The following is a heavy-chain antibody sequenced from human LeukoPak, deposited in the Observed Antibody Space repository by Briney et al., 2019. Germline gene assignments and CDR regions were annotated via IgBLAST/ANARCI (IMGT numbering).Heavy chain of an antibody. Sequence: GGSLRPSCAASGFTFSSYAMHWVSQAPGKGLEWVAVISYDGSNKYYADSVKGRFTISRDNSKNTLYLQMNSLRAEDTAAYYCAKGQGTMIVVVITFDYWGQGTLVTVSS. V-gene: IGHV3-30*04. D-gene: IGHD3-22*01. CDR1: GFTFSSYA. J-gene: IGHJ4*02. CDR3: AKGQGTMIVVVITFDY. CDR2: ISYDGSNK.